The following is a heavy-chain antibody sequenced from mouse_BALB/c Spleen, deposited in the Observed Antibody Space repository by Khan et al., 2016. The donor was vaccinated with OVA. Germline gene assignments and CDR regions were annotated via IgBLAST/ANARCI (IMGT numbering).Heavy chain of an antibody. Sequence: QVQLKQSGAELVRPGVSVKISCKGSGYTFTDFAMHWVKQSHAKSLEWLGVISTYYGDADYNQKFKGKAKITVDKSSSTASMELARLTTAVSAMYYCARGCGNCRCAYWGQGTLVTGSA. V-gene: IGHV1S137*01. CDR3: ARGCGNCRCAY. J-gene: IGHJ3*01. D-gene: IGHD2-1*01. CDR1: GYTFTDFA. CDR2: ISTYYGDA.